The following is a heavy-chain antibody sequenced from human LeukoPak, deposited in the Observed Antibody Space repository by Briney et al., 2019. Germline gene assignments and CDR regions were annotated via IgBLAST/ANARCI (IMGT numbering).Heavy chain of an antibody. CDR1: GYTFTSYG. CDR2: ISAYNGNT. J-gene: IGHJ4*02. D-gene: IGHD2-15*01. CDR3: ARDRLPYCSGGSCSLGY. V-gene: IGHV1-18*01. Sequence: ASVKVSCQASGYTFTSYGISWVRQAPGQGLEWMGWISAYNGNTKYAQKLQGRVTMTTDTSTSTAYMELRSLRSDDTAVYYCARDRLPYCSGGSCSLGYWGQGTLVTVSS.